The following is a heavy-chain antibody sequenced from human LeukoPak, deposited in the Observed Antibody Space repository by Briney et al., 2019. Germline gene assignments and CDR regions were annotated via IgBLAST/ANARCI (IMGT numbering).Heavy chain of an antibody. J-gene: IGHJ4*02. V-gene: IGHV4-59*08. CDR3: ARRAYGSGSFNRYHFDY. CDR1: GGSFSGYY. D-gene: IGHD3-10*01. CDR2: IYYSGST. Sequence: KPSETLSLTCAVYGGSFSGYYWSWIRQPPGKGLEWIGYIYYSGSTNYNPSLKSRVTISVDTSSNQFSLKLNSVTAADTAVYYCARRAYGSGSFNRYHFDYWGQGTLVAVSS.